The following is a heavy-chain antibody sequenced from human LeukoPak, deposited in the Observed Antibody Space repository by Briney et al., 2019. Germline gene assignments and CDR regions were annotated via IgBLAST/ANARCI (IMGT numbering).Heavy chain of an antibody. D-gene: IGHD5-12*01. V-gene: IGHV1-8*01. J-gene: IGHJ4*02. CDR1: GYTFTSYD. CDR3: ARGRVKRGYSGYDYDY. CDR2: MNPNSGNT. Sequence: ASVKVSCKASGYTFTSYDINWVRQATGQGLEWMGWMNPNSGNTGYAQKFQGRVTMTRNTSISTAYMELSSLRSEDTAVYYCARGRVKRGYSGYDYDYWGQGTLVTASS.